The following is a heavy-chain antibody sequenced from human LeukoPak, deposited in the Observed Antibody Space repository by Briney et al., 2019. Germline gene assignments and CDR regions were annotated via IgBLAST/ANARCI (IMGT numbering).Heavy chain of an antibody. CDR2: INAANGHT. CDR3: ARGRGTSGSDRDFYYYYYMDV. D-gene: IGHD2-15*01. J-gene: IGHJ6*03. Sequence: ASVRVSCKASGYTFTSFAMHWVRQAPVQRPQWMGWINAANGHTKYSQDFQDRISITRDTSANTVYMELGNLKSEDMGVYYCARGRGTSGSDRDFYYYYYMDVWGTGTTVTVSS. CDR1: GYTFTSFA. V-gene: IGHV1-3*03.